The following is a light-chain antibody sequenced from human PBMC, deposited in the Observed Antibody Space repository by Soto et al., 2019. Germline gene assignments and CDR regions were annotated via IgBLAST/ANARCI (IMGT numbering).Light chain of an antibody. Sequence: EIVLTQSPCTLSLSPGERATLSCRASQSVDSNYLAWYQQKPGQAPRLLIYDASNRATGIPARFSGSGSGTDFTLTISSLEPEDFAVYYCQQRSNWPPAWTFGQGTKVDIK. CDR3: QQRSNWPPAWT. CDR2: DAS. V-gene: IGKV3-11*01. J-gene: IGKJ1*01. CDR1: QSVDSNY.